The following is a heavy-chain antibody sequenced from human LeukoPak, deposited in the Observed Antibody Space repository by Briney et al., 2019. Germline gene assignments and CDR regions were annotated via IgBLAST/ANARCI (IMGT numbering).Heavy chain of an antibody. D-gene: IGHD1-26*01. V-gene: IGHV4-39*01. J-gene: IGHJ5*02. CDR1: GGSISSSNW. CDR2: IYYSGST. CDR3: ARLWKGGSPNWFDP. Sequence: SETLSLTCAVSGGSISSSNWWSWVRQPPGKGLEWIGSIYYSGSTYYNPSLKSRVTISVDTSKNQFSLKLSSVTAADTAVYYCARLWKGGSPNWFDPWGQGTLVTVSS.